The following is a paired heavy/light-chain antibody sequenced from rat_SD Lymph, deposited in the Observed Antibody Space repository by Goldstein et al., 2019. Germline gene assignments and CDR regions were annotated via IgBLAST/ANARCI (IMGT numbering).Light chain of an antibody. CDR1: EDIYSN. CDR3: QQNYDSPYT. J-gene: IGKJ2-3*01. Sequence: DIQMTQSPASLSASLGETVTIECLASEDIYSNLAWYQQKPGKSPQLLIYYANSLNDGVPSRFSGSGSGTQYSLKINSLQSEDVSIYFCQQNYDSPYTFGAGTKLELK. V-gene: IGKV12S31*01. CDR2: YAN.
Heavy chain of an antibody. Sequence: EIQLQESGPGLVKPSQSLSLTCSVTGYTITSGYDWSWIRKFPGNKMEWMGYISYSGSTNYNPSLKSRISITRDTSKNQFFLQLNSVTTEDTATYYCARGKKPNYYSSYIYDWFAYWGQGTLVTVSS. D-gene: IGHD1-2*01. J-gene: IGHJ3*01. CDR3: ARGKKPNYYSSYIYDWFAY. CDR2: ISYSGST. V-gene: IGHV3-4*01. CDR1: GYTITSGY.